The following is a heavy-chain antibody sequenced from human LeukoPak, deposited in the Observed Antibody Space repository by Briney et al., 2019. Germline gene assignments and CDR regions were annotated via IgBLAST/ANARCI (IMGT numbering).Heavy chain of an antibody. Sequence: GGSLRLSCAASGFTFSSYSMSWVRQAPGKGLEWVANIKQDGSEKYYVDSVKGRFTISRDNAKNSLYLQMNSLRAEDTAVYYCAREEISDYDILTGYYNVYYYYYMDVWGKGTTVTISS. V-gene: IGHV3-7*01. J-gene: IGHJ6*03. D-gene: IGHD3-9*01. CDR3: AREEISDYDILTGYYNVYYYYYMDV. CDR1: GFTFSSYS. CDR2: IKQDGSEK.